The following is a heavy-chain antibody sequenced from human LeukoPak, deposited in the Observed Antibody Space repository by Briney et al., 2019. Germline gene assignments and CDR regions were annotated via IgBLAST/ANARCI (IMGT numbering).Heavy chain of an antibody. J-gene: IGHJ3*02. CDR1: GGSISINDYY. Sequence: SETLSLTCTVSGGSISINDYYWSWIRQTPGKGLEWIGYIYYSGSTYYNPSLKSRVTISVDTSKNQFSLKLTSVTAADTAVYYCARRFTMVRGTRRDGFDIWGQGTMVTDSS. CDR3: ARRFTMVRGTRRDGFDI. V-gene: IGHV4-30-4*01. CDR2: IYYSGST. D-gene: IGHD3-10*01.